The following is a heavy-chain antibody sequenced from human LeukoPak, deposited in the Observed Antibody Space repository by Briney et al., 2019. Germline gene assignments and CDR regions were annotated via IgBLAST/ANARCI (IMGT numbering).Heavy chain of an antibody. D-gene: IGHD3-22*01. J-gene: IGHJ4*02. V-gene: IGHV4-34*01. CDR1: GGSFSGYY. CDR3: ARGRRDYYDSSGYQGF. CDR2: INHSGST. Sequence: SETLSLTCAVYGGSFSGYYWSWIRQPPGKGLEWIGEINHSGSTNYNPSLKSRVTISVDTSKNQFSLKLSSVTAADTAVYYCARGRRDYYDSSGYQGFWGQGTLVTVSS.